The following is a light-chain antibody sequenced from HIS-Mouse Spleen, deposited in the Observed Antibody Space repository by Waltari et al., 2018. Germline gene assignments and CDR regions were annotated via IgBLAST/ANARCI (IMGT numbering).Light chain of an antibody. V-gene: IGLV2-14*01. CDR1: SSDVGGYNS. J-gene: IGLJ2*01. CDR2: EVS. Sequence: QSALTQPASVSGSPGQSITISCTGTSSDVGGYNSVPWYQQHPGKAPKLMIYEVSNRPSGVSNRFSGSKSGNTASLTISGLQAEDEADYYCSSYTSSSTVVFGGGTKLTVL. CDR3: SSYTSSSTVV.